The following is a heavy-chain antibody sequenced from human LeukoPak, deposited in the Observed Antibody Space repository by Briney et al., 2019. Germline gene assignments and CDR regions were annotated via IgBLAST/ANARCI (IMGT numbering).Heavy chain of an antibody. Sequence: GGSLRLSCAASGSTFSSYSMNWVRQAPGKGLEWVANIKQDGSEKYYVDSVKGRFTISRDNAKNSLYLQMNSLRAEDTAVYYCGTRGCSGGSCYSADYWGQGTLVTVSS. CDR2: IKQDGSEK. V-gene: IGHV3-7*05. D-gene: IGHD2-15*01. J-gene: IGHJ4*02. CDR3: GTRGCSGGSCYSADY. CDR1: GSTFSSYS.